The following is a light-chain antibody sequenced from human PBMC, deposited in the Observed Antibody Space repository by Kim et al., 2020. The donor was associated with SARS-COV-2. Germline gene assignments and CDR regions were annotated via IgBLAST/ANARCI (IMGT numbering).Light chain of an antibody. Sequence: ATINCKSSQNILSSSNNKDCLAWYQQKPGQPPKLLIYSASTRASGVPDRCSGSGSGTDFTLTISSLQAEDVAVYYCQQYYTTPLTFGQGTKVDIK. CDR1: QNILSSSNNKDC. CDR2: SAS. V-gene: IGKV4-1*01. CDR3: QQYYTTPLT. J-gene: IGKJ1*01.